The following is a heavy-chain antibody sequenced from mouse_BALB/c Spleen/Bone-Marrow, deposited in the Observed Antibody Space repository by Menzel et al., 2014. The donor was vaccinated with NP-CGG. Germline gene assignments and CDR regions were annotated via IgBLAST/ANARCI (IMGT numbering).Heavy chain of an antibody. CDR2: INPDSSTI. Sequence: DVQLQESGGGLVQPGGSLKLSCAASGCDFSRYWMSWVRQAPGKGLEWIGEINPDSSTINYTPSLKDKFIISRDNAKNTLYLQMSKVRSEDTALYYCARLNYYGNLFAWGAGTTVTVSS. V-gene: IGHV4-1*02. CDR1: GCDFSRYW. D-gene: IGHD1-1*01. CDR3: ARLNYYGNLFA. J-gene: IGHJ1*01.